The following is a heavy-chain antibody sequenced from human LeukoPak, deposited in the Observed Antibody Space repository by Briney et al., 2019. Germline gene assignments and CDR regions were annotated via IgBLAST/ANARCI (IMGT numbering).Heavy chain of an antibody. CDR3: ARGSRSSPFDY. CDR1: GGSFSGYY. Sequence: SETLSLTCAVYGGSFSGYYWSWIRQPPGKGLEWVGEINHSGSTNYNPSLKSRVTISVDTSKNQFSLKLSSVTAADTAVYYCARGSRSSPFDYWGQGTLVTVSS. V-gene: IGHV4-34*01. CDR2: INHSGST. J-gene: IGHJ4*02.